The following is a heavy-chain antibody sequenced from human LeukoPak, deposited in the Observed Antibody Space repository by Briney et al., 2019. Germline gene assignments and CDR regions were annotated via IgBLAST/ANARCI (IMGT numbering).Heavy chain of an antibody. D-gene: IGHD6-13*01. J-gene: IGHJ4*02. CDR3: ARLGSMGWLFDY. CDR1: GFTFSSYA. V-gene: IGHV3-23*01. CDR2: ISGSGGST. Sequence: GGSLRLSCAASGFTFSSYAMSWVRQAPGKGLEWVSAISGSGGSTYYADSVKGRFTISRDNSKNTLYLQMNSLRAEDTAVYYCARLGSMGWLFDYWGQGTLVTVSS.